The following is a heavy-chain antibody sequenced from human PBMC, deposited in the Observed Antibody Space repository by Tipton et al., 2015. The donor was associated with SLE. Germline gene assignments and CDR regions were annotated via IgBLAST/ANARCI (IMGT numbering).Heavy chain of an antibody. V-gene: IGHV4-30-4*01. Sequence: TLSLTCTVSGGSISSGDYYWSWIRQPPGKGLEWIGYIYYSGSTYYNPSLKSRLTISVDTSKNQFSLKLSSVTAADTAVYYCARESGYSSTWPFDYWGQGTLVTVSS. J-gene: IGHJ4*02. CDR2: IYYSGST. CDR3: ARESGYSSTWPFDY. D-gene: IGHD6-13*01. CDR1: GGSISSGDYY.